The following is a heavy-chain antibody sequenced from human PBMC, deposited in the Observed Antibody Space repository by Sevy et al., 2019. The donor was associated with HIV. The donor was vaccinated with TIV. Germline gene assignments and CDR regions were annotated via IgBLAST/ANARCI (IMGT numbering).Heavy chain of an antibody. Sequence: GGSLRLSCAGSGFTFSTYPMHWVRQSPGKGLEWVTVISYDGSSKYYADSVKGRFTISRDNSKNTVFLQMDSLRVDDTAVYYCARDSGYTINYSPGATWGPGALVTVS. J-gene: IGHJ5*02. CDR2: ISYDGSSK. V-gene: IGHV3-30-3*01. CDR3: ARDSGYTINYSPGAT. CDR1: GFTFSTYP. D-gene: IGHD5-12*01.